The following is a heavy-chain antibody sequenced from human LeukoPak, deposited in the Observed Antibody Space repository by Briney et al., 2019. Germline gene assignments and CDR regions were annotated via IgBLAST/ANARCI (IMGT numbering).Heavy chain of an antibody. CDR2: IGSSSSYI. CDR3: ARDPPSYYDSGAFDY. Sequence: PGGSLRLSCAASGFTFSSYSMNWVRQAPGKGLEWVSSIGSSSSYIYYADSVKGRFTISRDNAKNSLYLQMNSLRAEDTAVYYCARDPPSYYDSGAFDYWGQGTLVTVSS. CDR1: GFTFSSYS. D-gene: IGHD3-22*01. J-gene: IGHJ4*02. V-gene: IGHV3-21*01.